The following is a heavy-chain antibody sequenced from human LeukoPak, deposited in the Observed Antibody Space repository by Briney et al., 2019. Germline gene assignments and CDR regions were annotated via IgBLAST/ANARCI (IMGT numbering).Heavy chain of an antibody. J-gene: IGHJ4*02. D-gene: IGHD1-1*01. Sequence: PGGSLRLSCTGSGFTFSNYPLSWVRQAPGKGLEWVSAISNSGSNTYYGDSVRGRFTISRDKSKNTLYLQMNTLRAEDTAVYYCATTKSARRYFDYWGQGTLVTVSS. V-gene: IGHV3-23*01. CDR2: ISNSGSNT. CDR1: GFTFSNYP. CDR3: ATTKSARRYFDY.